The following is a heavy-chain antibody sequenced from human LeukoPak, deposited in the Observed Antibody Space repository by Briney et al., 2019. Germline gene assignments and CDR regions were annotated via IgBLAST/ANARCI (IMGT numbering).Heavy chain of an antibody. Sequence: ASVKVSCKVSGYRLNELSIHWVRQGPGKGLEWMGGFDPEEGKTIYAQKLQGRVSMTEDTSTDTAFMELRSLRSEDTAVYYCATNTYHGYAIDSWGQGTLITVSS. CDR2: FDPEEGKT. D-gene: IGHD5-12*01. J-gene: IGHJ4*02. CDR3: ATNTYHGYAIDS. CDR1: GYRLNELS. V-gene: IGHV1-24*01.